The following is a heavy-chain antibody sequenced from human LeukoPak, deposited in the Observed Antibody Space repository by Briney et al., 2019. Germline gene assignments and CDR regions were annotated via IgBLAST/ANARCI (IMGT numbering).Heavy chain of an antibody. CDR2: ISDTGNT. V-gene: IGHV3-23*01. Sequence: GGSLRLSCVASGFTFSSYWVTWVRQAPGKGLEWVSAISDTGNTYHADSVKGRFTISRDSSKNTLFLQMNRLRPEDAAVYYCAKAPVTTCRGAFCYPFDYWGLGTLVTVSS. D-gene: IGHD2-15*01. CDR1: GFTFSSYW. CDR3: AKAPVTTCRGAFCYPFDY. J-gene: IGHJ4*02.